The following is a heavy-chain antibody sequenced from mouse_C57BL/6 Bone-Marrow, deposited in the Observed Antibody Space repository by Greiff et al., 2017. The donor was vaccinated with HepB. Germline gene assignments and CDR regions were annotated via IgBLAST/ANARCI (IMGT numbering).Heavy chain of an antibody. V-gene: IGHV3-6*01. CDR1: GYSITSGYN. Sequence: ESGPGLVKPSQSLSLTCSVTGYSITSGYNWNWIRQFPGNKLEWMGYISYDGSNNYNPSLKNRISITRDTSKNQFFLKLNSVTTEDTATYYCARERGIYYYGSSYGYYAMDYWGQGTSVTVSS. CDR3: ARERGIYYYGSSYGYYAMDY. CDR2: ISYDGSN. J-gene: IGHJ4*01. D-gene: IGHD1-1*01.